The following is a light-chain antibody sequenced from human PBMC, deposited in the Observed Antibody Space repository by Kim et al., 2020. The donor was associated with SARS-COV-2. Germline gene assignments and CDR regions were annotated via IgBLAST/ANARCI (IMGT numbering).Light chain of an antibody. CDR1: QSISTW. Sequence: ASVGDRDTITGRARQSISTWLAWYQQKPGKPPKLLIYKAYTSESGVPSRFSDSGSETEFTLTIRSLQPDDFATYYCQQCKTYPYTFGQGTKLEI. CDR2: KAY. V-gene: IGKV1-5*03. J-gene: IGKJ2*01. CDR3: QQCKTYPYT.